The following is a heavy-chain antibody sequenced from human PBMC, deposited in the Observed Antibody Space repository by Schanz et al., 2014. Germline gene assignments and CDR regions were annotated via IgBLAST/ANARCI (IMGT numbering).Heavy chain of an antibody. CDR2: ISRSSSTI. J-gene: IGHJ4*02. D-gene: IGHD6-13*01. CDR1: GFTFSNYN. CDR3: ATETYSSSWCFDY. V-gene: IGHV3-48*02. Sequence: EVQLVESGGGLVQPGGSLRLSCEASGFTFSNYNMNWVRQAPGKGLEWVSYISRSSSTIYYTDSVKGRFTISRDNAKTSVFLQMNGLRDEDTAVYYCATETYSSSWCFDYWGQGTLVTVSS.